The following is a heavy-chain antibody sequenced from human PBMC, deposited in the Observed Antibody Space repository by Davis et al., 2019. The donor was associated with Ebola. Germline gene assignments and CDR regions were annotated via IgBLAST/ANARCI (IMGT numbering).Heavy chain of an antibody. V-gene: IGHV1-2*04. CDR3: ARERGEYYFDY. D-gene: IGHD3-16*01. Sequence: ASAKVSCNASGYTFTSYYMHWVRQAPGQGLEWMGWINPNSGGTNYAQKFQGWVTMTRDTSISTAYMELSRLRSDDTAVYYCARERGEYYFDYWGQGTLVTVSS. J-gene: IGHJ4*02. CDR1: GYTFTSYY. CDR2: INPNSGGT.